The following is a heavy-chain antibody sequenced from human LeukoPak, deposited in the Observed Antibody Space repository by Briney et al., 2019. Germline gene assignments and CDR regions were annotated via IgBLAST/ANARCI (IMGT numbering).Heavy chain of an antibody. CDR1: GYTLTSYD. V-gene: IGHV1-18*01. J-gene: IGHJ3*02. CDR3: ARGLRDSSGFGDALNI. D-gene: IGHD3-22*01. Sequence: GASVKVSCKASGYTLTSYDISWVRQAPGQGLEWVGWISSYNGNTNSAQKFQGRVTMTTDTSTNTAYMELRRLRSDDTAVYYCARGLRDSSGFGDALNIWGQGTMVTVSS. CDR2: ISSYNGNT.